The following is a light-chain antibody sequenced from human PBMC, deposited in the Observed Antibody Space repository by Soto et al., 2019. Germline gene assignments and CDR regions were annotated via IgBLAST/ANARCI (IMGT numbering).Light chain of an antibody. J-gene: IGLJ1*01. CDR1: SSDFGGYNY. V-gene: IGLV2-11*01. Sequence: QSVLTQPRSVSGSPGQSVTISCTGTSSDFGGYNYVSWYQNHPGKAPKLMIYDVSERPSGVPDCFSGSKSGNTASLTISGHQAEDEADYYCCSYAGTFYVFGTGTKLTVL. CDR2: DVS. CDR3: CSYAGTFYV.